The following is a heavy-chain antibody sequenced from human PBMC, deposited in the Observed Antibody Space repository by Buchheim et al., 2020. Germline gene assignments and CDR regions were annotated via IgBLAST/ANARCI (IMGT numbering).Heavy chain of an antibody. V-gene: IGHV4-4*02. D-gene: IGHD6-6*01. CDR3: ANRIATRAEWFDP. CDR2: IYHSGTT. J-gene: IGHJ5*02. CDR1: GGSISSSNW. Sequence: QVQLQESGPGLVKPSGTLSLTCAVSGGSISSSNWWSWVRQPPGKGLAWIGEIYHSGTTNYNPSLKSRVTISADKSKKQVPLKLTSVTAADTAVYYCANRIATRAEWFDPWGQGTL.